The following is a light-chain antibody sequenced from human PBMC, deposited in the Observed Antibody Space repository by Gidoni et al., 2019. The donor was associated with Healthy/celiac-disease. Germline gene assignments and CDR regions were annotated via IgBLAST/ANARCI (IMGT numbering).Light chain of an antibody. CDR3: QQSYSTPLCT. CDR2: AAS. Sequence: IQMTQSPSSLSASVGDRVTITCRASQSISSYLHWYQQKPGKAPKLLIYAASSLQSGVPSRFSGSGSGTDFTLTISSLQPEDFATYYCQQSYSTPLCTFGPGTKVDIK. V-gene: IGKV1-39*01. J-gene: IGKJ3*01. CDR1: QSISSY.